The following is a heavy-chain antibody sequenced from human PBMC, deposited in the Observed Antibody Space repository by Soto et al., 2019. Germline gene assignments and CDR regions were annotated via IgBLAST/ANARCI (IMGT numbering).Heavy chain of an antibody. CDR3: ARSIAAAEPFDY. CDR2: IYYSGST. CDR1: GGSISIYY. J-gene: IGHJ4*02. D-gene: IGHD6-13*01. V-gene: IGHV4-59*08. Sequence: SETLSLTCTVSGGSISIYYWSWIRQPPGKGLEWIGYIYYSGSTNYNPSLKSRVTISVDTSKNQFSLKLSSVTAADTAVYYCARSIAAAEPFDYWGQGTLVTVS.